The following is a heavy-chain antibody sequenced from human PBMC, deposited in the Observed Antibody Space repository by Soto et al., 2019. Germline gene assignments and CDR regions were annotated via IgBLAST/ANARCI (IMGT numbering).Heavy chain of an antibody. CDR3: ARGNGYSGPERDY. J-gene: IGHJ4*02. CDR1: GGSISSGGYY. Sequence: QVQLQESGPGLVKPSQTLSLPCTVSGGSISSGGYYWSWIRQHPGKGLEWIGYIYYSGSTYYNPSLKSRVTISVDTSKNQFSMKLSSVTAADTAVYYCARGNGYSGPERDYWVQETLVTVSS. CDR2: IYYSGST. D-gene: IGHD5-12*01. V-gene: IGHV4-31*03.